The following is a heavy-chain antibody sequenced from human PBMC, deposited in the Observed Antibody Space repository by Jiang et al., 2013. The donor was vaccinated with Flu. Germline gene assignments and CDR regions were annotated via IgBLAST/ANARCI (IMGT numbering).Heavy chain of an antibody. V-gene: IGHV4-39*01. CDR1: GGSISSSSYY. Sequence: LLKPSETLSLTCTVSGGSISSSSYYWGWIRQPPGKGLEWIGSIYYSGSTYYNPSLKSRVTISVDTSKNQFSLKLSSVTAADTAVYYCARHGGDPHDAFDIWGQGTMVTVSS. CDR3: ARHGGDPHDAFDI. CDR2: IYYSGST. J-gene: IGHJ3*02. D-gene: IGHD2-21*02.